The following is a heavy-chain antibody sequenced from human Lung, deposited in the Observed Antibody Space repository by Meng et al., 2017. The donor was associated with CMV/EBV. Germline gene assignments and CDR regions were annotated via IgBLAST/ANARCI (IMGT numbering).Heavy chain of an antibody. D-gene: IGHD2-2*01. CDR1: GGSISSYY. CDR3: ARNSPAAPHYYYYGMDV. J-gene: IGHJ6*02. V-gene: IGHV4-59*01. Sequence: SXTLSLTCTVSGGSISSYYWSWIRKPPGKGLEWIGYIYYSGSTNYNPSLKSRVTISVDTSKNQFSLKLSSVTAADTAVYYCARNSPAAPHYYYYGMDVWGQGXTITVSS. CDR2: IYYSGST.